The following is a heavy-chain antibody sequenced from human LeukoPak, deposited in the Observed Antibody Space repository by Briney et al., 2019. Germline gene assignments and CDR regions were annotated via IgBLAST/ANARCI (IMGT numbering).Heavy chain of an antibody. V-gene: IGHV4-34*01. D-gene: IGHD1-20*01. CDR1: GGSFSGYY. Sequence: SETLSLTCAVYGGSFSGYYWSWIRQPPGKGLEWIGEINHSGSTNYNPSLKSRVTISVDTSKNQFSLKLSSVTAADTAVYYCARGRDICNERRVWFDPWGQGTLVTVSS. CDR2: INHSGST. CDR3: ARGRDICNERRVWFDP. J-gene: IGHJ5*02.